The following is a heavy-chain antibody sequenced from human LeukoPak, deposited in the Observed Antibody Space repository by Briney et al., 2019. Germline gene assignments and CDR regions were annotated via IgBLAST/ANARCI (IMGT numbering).Heavy chain of an antibody. V-gene: IGHV1-2*02. D-gene: IGHD3-22*01. Sequence: GASLKVSCKASGYTFTGSYMHWEPQAPGQALEWMGWINPNSGGTNYAQKFQGRVTMTRDTSISTAYMELSRLRPDDTAVYYCARQDYYDSSGSPRVFDYWGQGTLVTVSS. CDR3: ARQDYYDSSGSPRVFDY. CDR2: INPNSGGT. CDR1: GYTFTGSY. J-gene: IGHJ4*02.